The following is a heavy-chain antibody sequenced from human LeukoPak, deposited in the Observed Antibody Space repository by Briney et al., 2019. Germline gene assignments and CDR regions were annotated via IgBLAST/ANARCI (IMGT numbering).Heavy chain of an antibody. CDR2: IKSDGAST. J-gene: IGHJ6*02. CDR1: GFTVSSNY. V-gene: IGHV3-74*01. CDR3: VRDNYYAMDV. Sequence: GGSLRLSCAASGFTVSSNYMNWVRQAPGKGLVWVSRIKSDGASTTYADSMKGRFTISRDNAKNTLYLQMNSLRAEDTAVYYCVRDNYYAMDVWGQGTTVTVSS.